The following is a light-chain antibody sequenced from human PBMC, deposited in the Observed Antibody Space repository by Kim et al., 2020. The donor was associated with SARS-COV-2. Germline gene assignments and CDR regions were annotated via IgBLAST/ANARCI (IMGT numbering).Light chain of an antibody. V-gene: IGKV3-15*01. CDR1: HSVSSN. J-gene: IGKJ1*01. CDR2: GAS. CDR3: QQYKNWWT. Sequence: EIVMTQSPATLSVSPGERATLSCRASHSVSSNLAWYQQKPGQAPRLLISGASTRATGIPARFSGSVSGTEFTLTISSLQSEDFAVYYCQQYKNWWTFGQGTKVDIK.